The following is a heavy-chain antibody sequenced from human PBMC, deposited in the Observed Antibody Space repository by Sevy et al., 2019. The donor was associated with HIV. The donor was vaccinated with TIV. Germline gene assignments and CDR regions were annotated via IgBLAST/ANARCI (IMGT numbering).Heavy chain of an antibody. CDR1: GFTFSDHY. D-gene: IGHD6-13*01. V-gene: IGHV3-72*01. Sequence: GGSLRLSCVASGFTFSDHYMEWVRQAPGKGLEWVGRTRNKADGYTNEYAASVKGRFTISRDESKNSLYVQMNSLKAEDTAVYYCATHAGIAAAGRVFDYWGQGTLVTVSS. CDR2: TRNKADGYTN. J-gene: IGHJ4*02. CDR3: ATHAGIAAAGRVFDY.